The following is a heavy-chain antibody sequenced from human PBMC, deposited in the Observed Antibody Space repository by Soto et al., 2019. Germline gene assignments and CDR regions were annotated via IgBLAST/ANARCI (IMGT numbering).Heavy chain of an antibody. CDR3: ANPLGQWMPDH. CDR1: GFTFSTHG. Sequence: QVQLVESGGGVVQPGGSLRLSCAASGFTFSTHGMHGVRRAPGKGLEWVALISSDGSNAYYVDSVKGRFTISSDNSKNLVFLQMNSLRPDDTAVYFCANPLGQWMPDHWGQGTQVTVSS. CDR2: ISSDGSNA. J-gene: IGHJ4*02. V-gene: IGHV3-30*18. D-gene: IGHD3-16*01.